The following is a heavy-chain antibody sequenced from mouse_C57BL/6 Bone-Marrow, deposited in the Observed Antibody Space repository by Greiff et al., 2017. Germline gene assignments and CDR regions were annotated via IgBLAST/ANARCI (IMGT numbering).Heavy chain of an antibody. Sequence: EVQLQQSGPGLVKPSQSLSLTCSVTGYSITSGYYWNWIRQFPGNKLEWMGYISYDGSNNYNPSLKNRISITRDTSKNQFFLKLNSVTTEDTATYYCAREGIYYGNPYYFAYWGQGTTLTVSS. J-gene: IGHJ2*01. D-gene: IGHD2-1*01. CDR3: AREGIYYGNPYYFAY. V-gene: IGHV3-6*01. CDR2: ISYDGSN. CDR1: GYSITSGYY.